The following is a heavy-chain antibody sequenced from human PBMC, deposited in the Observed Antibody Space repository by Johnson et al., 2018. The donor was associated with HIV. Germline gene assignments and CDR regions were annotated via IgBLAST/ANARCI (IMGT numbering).Heavy chain of an antibody. J-gene: IGHJ3*02. CDR1: GFTFSSYG. CDR3: ARSRRWTGTVTRPLEAFDI. D-gene: IGHD4-11*01. CDR2: IWYDGSNK. V-gene: IGHV3-33*03. Sequence: QVQLVESGGGVVQPGRSLRLSCAASGFTFSSYGMHWVRQAPGKGLEWVAVIWYDGSNKYYADSVKGRFTISRDNAKNSLYLQMNSLRAEDTAVYYSARSRRWTGTVTRPLEAFDIWGQGTMVTVSS.